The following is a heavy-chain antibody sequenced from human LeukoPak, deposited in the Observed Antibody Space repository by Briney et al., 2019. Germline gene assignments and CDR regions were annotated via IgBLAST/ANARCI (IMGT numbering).Heavy chain of an antibody. CDR2: ISYDGSNK. D-gene: IGHD2/OR15-2a*01. V-gene: IGHV3-30-3*01. Sequence: GGSLRLSCAASGFTFSSYAMHWVRQAPGKGLEWVAVISYDGSNKYYADSVKGRFSISRDISKNTLYLQMSSLRAEDTAVYYCASLNSRTVDHWGQGTLVTVSS. CDR3: ASLNSRTVDH. J-gene: IGHJ4*02. CDR1: GFTFSSYA.